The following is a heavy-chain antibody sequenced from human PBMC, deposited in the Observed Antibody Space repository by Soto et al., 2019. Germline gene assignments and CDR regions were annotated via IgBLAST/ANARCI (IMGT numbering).Heavy chain of an antibody. D-gene: IGHD3-22*01. CDR2: INPNSGGT. CDR3: ARAPQYYYDSSGYFVDALDI. Sequence: GVSVKVSCKASGYTFTGYYMHWVRQAPGQGLEWMGWINPNSGGTNYAQKFQGRVTMTRDTSISTAYMELSRLRSDDTAVYYCARAPQYYYDSSGYFVDALDIWGQGTMVTVSS. J-gene: IGHJ3*02. CDR1: GYTFTGYY. V-gene: IGHV1-2*02.